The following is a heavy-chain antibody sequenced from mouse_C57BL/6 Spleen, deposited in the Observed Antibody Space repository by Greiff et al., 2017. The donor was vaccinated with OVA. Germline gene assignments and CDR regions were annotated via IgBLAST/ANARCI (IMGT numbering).Heavy chain of an antibody. CDR1: GYTFTSYW. CDR3: ARGTTVVARYFDV. CDR2: IDPNSGGT. D-gene: IGHD1-1*01. Sequence: VKLQESGAELVKPGASVKLSCKASGYTFTSYWMHWVKQRPGRGLEWIGRIDPNSGGTKYNEKFKSKATLTVDKPSSTAYMQLSSLTSEDSAVYYCARGTTVVARYFDVWGTGTTVTVSS. V-gene: IGHV1-72*01. J-gene: IGHJ1*03.